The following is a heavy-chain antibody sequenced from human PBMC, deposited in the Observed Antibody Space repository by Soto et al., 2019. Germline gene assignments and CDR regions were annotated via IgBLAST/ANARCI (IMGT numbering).Heavy chain of an antibody. J-gene: IGHJ4*02. CDR1: GFTFSHYG. Sequence: PGGSLRLSCAASGFTFSHYGLHWVRHAPGKGLEWVAGISYDGSNRYYGDSVKGRFSISRDNPNNTLYLQMNSLRDEDTAVYYCAKGGRIPTSSVDYWGQGTLVTVSS. V-gene: IGHV3-30*18. CDR3: AKGGRIPTSSVDY. D-gene: IGHD2-2*01. CDR2: ISYDGSNR.